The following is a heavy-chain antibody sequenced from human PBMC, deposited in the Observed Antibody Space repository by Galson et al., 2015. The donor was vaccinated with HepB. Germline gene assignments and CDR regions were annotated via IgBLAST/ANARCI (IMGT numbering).Heavy chain of an antibody. D-gene: IGHD6-13*01. CDR2: IRSKASDYAT. J-gene: IGHJ5*02. CDR1: GFTFSGSA. V-gene: IGHV3-73*01. Sequence: SLRLSCAASGFTFSGSAIHWVRQAPGKGLEWVGRIRSKASDYATAYAASLKGRFTISRDDSKSTAYLHMNRLKTEDTAVYYCSRLGDFSGYSSTWGQGTLVTVSS. CDR3: SRLGDFSGYSST.